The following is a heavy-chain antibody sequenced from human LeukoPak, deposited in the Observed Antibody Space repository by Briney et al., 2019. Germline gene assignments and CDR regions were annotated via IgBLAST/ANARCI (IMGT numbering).Heavy chain of an antibody. Sequence: SETLSLTCTVSGGSISSSSYYWGWIRQPPGKGLEWIGSIYYSGSTYYNPSLKSRVTISVDTSKNQFSLKLSSVTAADTAVYYCARECPSTGRFDYWGQGTLVTVSS. D-gene: IGHD2-2*01. J-gene: IGHJ4*02. CDR2: IYYSGST. V-gene: IGHV4-39*07. CDR3: ARECPSTGRFDY. CDR1: GGSISSSSYY.